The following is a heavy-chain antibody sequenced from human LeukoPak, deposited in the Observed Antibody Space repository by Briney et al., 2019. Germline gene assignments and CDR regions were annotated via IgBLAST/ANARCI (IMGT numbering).Heavy chain of an antibody. D-gene: IGHD3-9*01. CDR2: INQDGSEK. V-gene: IGHV3-7*03. Sequence: GGSLRLSCAASGFTFSSYSMNWVRQAPGKGLEWVATINQDGSEKYYVDSVKGRFTISRDNAKDSLYLQMNSLRAEDTALYYCARVPTILTGGYWGQGTLVTVSS. J-gene: IGHJ4*02. CDR1: GFTFSSYS. CDR3: ARVPTILTGGY.